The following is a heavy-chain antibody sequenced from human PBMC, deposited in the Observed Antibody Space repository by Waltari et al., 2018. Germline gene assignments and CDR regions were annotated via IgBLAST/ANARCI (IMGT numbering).Heavy chain of an antibody. CDR3: ANHLSRGARGGTNDAFDI. CDR1: GFTFNNHA. J-gene: IGHJ3*02. CDR2: IRNSGGST. V-gene: IGHV3-23*01. Sequence: EVQVLESGGDLVQPGGSLRLACAASGFTFNNHAMSWVRQTPGGGLEWVSGIRNSGGSTYYADSVKGRFTISRDNSKNTLYLQMNSLRAEDTALYYCANHLSRGARGGTNDAFDIWGQGTLVTVSS. D-gene: IGHD1-1*01.